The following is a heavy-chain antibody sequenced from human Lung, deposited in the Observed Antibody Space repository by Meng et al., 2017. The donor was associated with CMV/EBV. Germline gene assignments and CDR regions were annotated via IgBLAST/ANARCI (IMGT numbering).Heavy chain of an antibody. Sequence: GGSLRLSXAASDFTVSSNYMSWDRQAPGKGLEWVSLIYSGGTTYYADSVKGRFTISRDNSKNTLYLQMNSLRAEDTAVYYCTRVFGSGSQRYGGYYGMDVWGQGTTVTVSS. CDR3: TRVFGSGSQRYGGYYGMDV. J-gene: IGHJ6*02. CDR2: IYSGGTT. D-gene: IGHD3-10*01. V-gene: IGHV3-53*01. CDR1: DFTVSSNY.